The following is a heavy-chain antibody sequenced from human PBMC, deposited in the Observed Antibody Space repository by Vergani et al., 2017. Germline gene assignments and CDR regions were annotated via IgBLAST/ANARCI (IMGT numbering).Heavy chain of an antibody. V-gene: IGHV1-69*01. J-gene: IGHJ4*02. CDR3: ARGSGVRYYDSSGYPRGYFDY. D-gene: IGHD3-22*01. Sequence: QVQLVQSGAEVKKPGSSVKVSCKASVGTFSSDAISWVRQAPGQGLEWMGGSIPIFGTENYAKKFQGRVTITADEYTSTAYMELSRLRSEETAVYYCARGSGVRYYDSSGYPRGYFDYWGQGTLVTVSS. CDR1: VGTFSSDA. CDR2: SIPIFGTE.